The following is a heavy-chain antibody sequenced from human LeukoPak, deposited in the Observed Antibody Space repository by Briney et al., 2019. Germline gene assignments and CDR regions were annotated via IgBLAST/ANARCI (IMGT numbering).Heavy chain of an antibody. D-gene: IGHD1-26*01. J-gene: IGHJ4*02. CDR1: GGSISSYC. CDR2: IYYSGST. Sequence: PSETLSLTCTVSGGSISSYCWSWIRQPPGKGLEWIGYIYYSGSTNYNPSLKSRVTIAVDTSKNQFSLKLSSETAADTAVYYCASTLYSGSYYLTQLDYWGQGTLVTVSS. CDR3: ASTLYSGSYYLTQLDY. V-gene: IGHV4-59*01.